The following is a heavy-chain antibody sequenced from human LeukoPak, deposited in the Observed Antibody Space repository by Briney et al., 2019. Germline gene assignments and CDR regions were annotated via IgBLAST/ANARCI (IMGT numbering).Heavy chain of an antibody. V-gene: IGHV3-15*01. J-gene: IGHJ3*02. Sequence: GGSLRLSCAASGFTFSNAWMSWVRQAPGKGLEWVGRIKSKTDGGTTDYAAPVKGRFTISRDDSKNTLFLQMNSLKTEDTAVYYCTTYDFWSVSYAFDIWGQGTMVTVSS. CDR2: IKSKTDGGTT. CDR1: GFTFSNAW. D-gene: IGHD3-3*01. CDR3: TTYDFWSVSYAFDI.